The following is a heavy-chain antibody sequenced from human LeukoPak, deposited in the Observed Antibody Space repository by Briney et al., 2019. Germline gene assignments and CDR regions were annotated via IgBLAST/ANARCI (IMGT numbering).Heavy chain of an antibody. CDR3: AKDTYSGNYYGESPDY. J-gene: IGHJ4*02. CDR1: GFTFSSYE. Sequence: PGGSLRLSCAASGFTFSSYEMNWVRQAPGKGLEWVSYISSSGSTIYYADSVKGRFTISRDNSKNTLYLQMNSLRAEDTAVYYCAKDTYSGNYYGESPDYWGQGTLVTVSS. V-gene: IGHV3-48*03. D-gene: IGHD1-26*01. CDR2: ISSSGSTI.